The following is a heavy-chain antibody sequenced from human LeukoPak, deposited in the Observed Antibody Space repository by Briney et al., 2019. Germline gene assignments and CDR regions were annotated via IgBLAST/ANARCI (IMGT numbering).Heavy chain of an antibody. V-gene: IGHV4-38-2*02. CDR2: KCHSGST. D-gene: IGHD6-13*01. CDR1: GYSISSGYY. J-gene: IGHJ4*02. CDR3: AREVYSGRPSRSPFDY. Sequence: SETLSLTCAVSGYSISSGYYWGWIRQPPGKGLEWSGSKCHSGSTYCNSSLKSRVTISVATSKKPFSLKLTSVPAADTAVYYCAREVYSGRPSRSPFDYWGQGTLVTVSS.